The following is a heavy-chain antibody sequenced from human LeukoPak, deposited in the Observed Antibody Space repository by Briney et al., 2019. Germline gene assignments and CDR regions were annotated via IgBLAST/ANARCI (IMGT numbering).Heavy chain of an antibody. D-gene: IGHD6-19*01. CDR1: GFTFITYT. Sequence: GGSLRLSCAASGFTFITYTMDWVRQAPGKGLEWVAVISYDGSNKYYADSVKGRFTISRDNSKNTLYLQMNSLTDEDTAVYYCAKVRWDNSGWYYLDNWGQGTLVTVSS. CDR3: AKVRWDNSGWYYLDN. CDR2: ISYDGSNK. V-gene: IGHV3-30*18. J-gene: IGHJ4*02.